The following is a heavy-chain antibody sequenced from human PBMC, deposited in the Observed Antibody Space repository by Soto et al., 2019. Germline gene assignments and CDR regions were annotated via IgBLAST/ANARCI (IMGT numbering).Heavy chain of an antibody. J-gene: IGHJ6*02. V-gene: IGHV3-30-3*01. CDR3: ARSNYDFLSGPQSRHYYFRLDV. Sequence: PGGSLRLSCAASGFTFSSNAMHWVRQAPGKGLEWVAVISYDGSQKYYADSVKGRFTISRDNSKNTLYLQMNSLRPEDTAVYFCARSNYDFLSGPQSRHYYFRLDVWGQGTTVTISS. CDR2: ISYDGSQK. D-gene: IGHD3-3*01. CDR1: GFTFSSNA.